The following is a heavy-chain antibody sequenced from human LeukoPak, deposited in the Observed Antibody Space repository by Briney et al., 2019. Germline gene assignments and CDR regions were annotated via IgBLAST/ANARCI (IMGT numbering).Heavy chain of an antibody. CDR3: ARDWGYCSGGSCYFDAFDY. D-gene: IGHD2-15*01. CDR1: GYTFTGYY. Sequence: ASVTVSCKASGYTFTGYYMHWVRQAPGQGLEWMGWISAYNGNTNYAQKLQGRVTMTTDTSTSTAYMELRSLRSDDTAVYYCARDWGYCSGGSCYFDAFDYWGQGTLVTVSS. J-gene: IGHJ4*02. V-gene: IGHV1-18*04. CDR2: ISAYNGNT.